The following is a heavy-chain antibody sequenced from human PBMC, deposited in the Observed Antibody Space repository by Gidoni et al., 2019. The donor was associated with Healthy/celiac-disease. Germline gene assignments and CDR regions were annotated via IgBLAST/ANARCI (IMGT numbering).Heavy chain of an antibody. CDR3: ARDGITMTRQRYYYYYGMDV. D-gene: IGHD3-22*01. CDR2: ISSSSSYI. J-gene: IGHJ6*02. V-gene: IGHV3-21*01. CDR1: GFTFSSYS. Sequence: EVQLVESGGGLVKPGGSLRLSCAASGFTFSSYSMNWVRQAPGKGLEWVSSISSSSSYIYYADSVKGRFTISRDNAKNSLYLQMNSLRAEDTAVYYCARDGITMTRQRYYYYYGMDVWGQGTTVTVSS.